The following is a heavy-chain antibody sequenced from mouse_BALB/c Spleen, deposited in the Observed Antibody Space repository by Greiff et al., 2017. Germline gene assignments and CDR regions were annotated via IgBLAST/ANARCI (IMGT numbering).Heavy chain of an antibody. CDR2: ISSGGGST. CDR1: GFAFSSYD. V-gene: IGHV5-12-1*01. J-gene: IGHJ3*01. Sequence: DVKLVESGGGLVKPGGSLKLSCAASGFAFSSYDMSWVRQTPEKRLEWVAYISSGGGSTYYPDTVKGRFTISRDNAKNTLYLQMSSLKSEDTAMYYCARQQGEGSWFAYWGQGTLVTVSA. CDR3: ARQQGEGSWFAY.